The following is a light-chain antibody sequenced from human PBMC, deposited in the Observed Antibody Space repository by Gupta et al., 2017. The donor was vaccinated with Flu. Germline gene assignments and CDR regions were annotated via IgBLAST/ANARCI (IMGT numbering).Light chain of an antibody. J-gene: IGLJ3*02. CDR1: NIQTKN. CDR3: QVWDSRTWG. CDR2: RDS. Sequence: VSVALGQTARITCGGNNIQTKNVHWYQQKPGQAPVLVIHRDSTRPSGIPERFSGSNSGNTATLTISRAQDGDEADYYCQVWDSRTWGFGGG. V-gene: IGLV3-9*01.